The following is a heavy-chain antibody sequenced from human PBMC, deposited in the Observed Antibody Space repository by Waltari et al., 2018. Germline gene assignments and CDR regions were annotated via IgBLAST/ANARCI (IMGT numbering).Heavy chain of an antibody. CDR3: ARDGRDFNYYGYYFDL. V-gene: IGHV3-21*05. J-gene: IGHJ4*02. CDR2: IYITETYM. Sequence: EVQLVESGGDLVQPGGSLRLSCAASGFTFSGYSMNWVRQTPGKGLEWIAYIYITETYMYYTDSVKGRFTIARDNAKKTLFLQLTSLRVEDTALYYCARDGRDFNYYGYYFDLWGQGTMVTVSS. CDR1: GFTFSGYS. D-gene: IGHD2-15*01.